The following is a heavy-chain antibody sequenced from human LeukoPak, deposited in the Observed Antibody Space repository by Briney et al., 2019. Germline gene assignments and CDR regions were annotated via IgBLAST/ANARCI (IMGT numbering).Heavy chain of an antibody. J-gene: IGHJ2*01. Sequence: SETLSLTCTVPGGSISSGTYYWSWIRRPAGKGLEWIGRIHTSGSTNYNPSLQSRVTISVDTSKNQFSLKLSSVTAADTAVYYCARHATIENYWYFDLWGRGTLVTVSS. CDR2: IHTSGST. D-gene: IGHD4/OR15-4a*01. V-gene: IGHV4-61*02. CDR1: GGSISSGTYY. CDR3: ARHATIENYWYFDL.